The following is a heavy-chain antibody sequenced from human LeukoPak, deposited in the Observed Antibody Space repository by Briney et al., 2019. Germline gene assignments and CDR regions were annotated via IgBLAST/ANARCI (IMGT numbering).Heavy chain of an antibody. J-gene: IGHJ4*02. CDR3: ARENIAADY. V-gene: IGHV4-30-4*08. D-gene: IGHD6-13*01. Sequence: SETLSLTCTVSGGSISNGDYYWSWIRQPPGKGLEWIGYIYYSGSTYYNPSLKSRVTISMDKSKNQLSLKLNFVTAADTAVYYCARENIAADYWGQGTLVTVSS. CDR1: GGSISNGDYY. CDR2: IYYSGST.